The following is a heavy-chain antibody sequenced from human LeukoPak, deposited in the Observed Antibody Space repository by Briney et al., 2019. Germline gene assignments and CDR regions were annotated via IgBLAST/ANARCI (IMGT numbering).Heavy chain of an antibody. D-gene: IGHD3-10*01. CDR2: INHSGST. CDR3: ARGRGKITMVRGVIRWFDP. V-gene: IGHV4-34*01. Sequence: SETLSLTCAVYGGSFSGYYWSWIRQPPGKGLEWIGEINHSGSTNYNPSLKSRVTISVDTSKNQFSLKLSSVTAADTAVYYCARGRGKITMVRGVIRWFDPWGQGTLVTVSS. J-gene: IGHJ5*02. CDR1: GGSFSGYY.